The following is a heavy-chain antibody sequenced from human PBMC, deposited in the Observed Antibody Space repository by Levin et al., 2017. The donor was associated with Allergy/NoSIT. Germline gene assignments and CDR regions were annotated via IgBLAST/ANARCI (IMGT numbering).Heavy chain of an antibody. CDR3: ARKGGEGGTWEYEAFDV. J-gene: IGHJ3*01. V-gene: IGHV5-51*01. Sequence: GESLKISCQCSGYKFSNYWIAWVRQMPGQGLEWMGIMYPADSHTRYSPSFQGQVTISVDKSISTAYLQWTSLKASDTATYYCARKGGEGGTWEYEAFDVWGQGTVLTVSS. CDR2: MYPADSHT. CDR1: GYKFSNYW. D-gene: IGHD1-26*01.